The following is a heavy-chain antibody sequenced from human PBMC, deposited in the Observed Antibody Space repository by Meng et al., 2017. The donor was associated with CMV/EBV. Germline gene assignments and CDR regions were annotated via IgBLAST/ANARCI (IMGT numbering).Heavy chain of an antibody. CDR2: ISSSSSYI. J-gene: IGHJ4*02. CDR1: GFTFDDYG. D-gene: IGHD1-7*01. V-gene: IGHV3-21*01. Sequence: GESLKISCAASGFTFDDYGMSWVRQAPGKGLEWVSSISSSSSYIYYADSVKGRFTISRDNAKNSLYLQMNSLRAEDTAVYYCARASTELELLSGFDYWGQGTLVTVSS. CDR3: ARASTELELLSGFDY.